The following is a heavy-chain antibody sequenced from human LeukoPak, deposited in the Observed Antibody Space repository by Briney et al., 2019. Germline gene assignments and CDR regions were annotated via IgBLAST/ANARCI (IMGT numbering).Heavy chain of an antibody. CDR3: AKGEYYYDSSGSSY. J-gene: IGHJ4*02. Sequence: GGSLRLSCAASGFTFSSYSMNWVRQAPGKGLEWVSAISGSGGSTYYADSVKGRFTISRDNSKNTLYLQMNSLRAEDTAVYYCAKGEYYYDSSGSSYWGQGTLVTVSS. V-gene: IGHV3-23*01. CDR2: ISGSGGST. CDR1: GFTFSSYS. D-gene: IGHD3-22*01.